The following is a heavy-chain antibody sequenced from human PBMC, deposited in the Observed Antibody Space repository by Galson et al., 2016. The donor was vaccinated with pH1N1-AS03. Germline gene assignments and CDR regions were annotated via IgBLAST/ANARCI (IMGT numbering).Heavy chain of an antibody. CDR1: GYSISSGYY. J-gene: IGHJ4*02. V-gene: IGHV4-38-2*01. Sequence: LSLTCAVSGYSISSGYYWGWIRQPSGKGLEWIGSIYHSGSTYYNPSLMSRVTISVDTSKNRFSLKVTSVTAADTAVYYCARVGKYFDFWSGYSDFDYWGQGTLVTVSS. D-gene: IGHD3-3*01. CDR3: ARVGKYFDFWSGYSDFDY. CDR2: IYHSGST.